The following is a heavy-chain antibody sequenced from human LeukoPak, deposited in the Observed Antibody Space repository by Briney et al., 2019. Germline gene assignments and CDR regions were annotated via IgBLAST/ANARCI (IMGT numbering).Heavy chain of an antibody. CDR1: GYTFTGYY. CDR2: INPNSGGT. CDR3: ARAGDIVATVGYYGMDV. Sequence: ASVKVSCKASGYTFTGYYMHWVRQAPGQGLEWMGWINPNSGGTNYAQRFQGRITMTRNTSISTAYMELSRLRSDDTAVYYCARAGDIVATVGYYGMDVWGQGTTVTVSS. V-gene: IGHV1-2*02. J-gene: IGHJ6*02. D-gene: IGHD5-12*01.